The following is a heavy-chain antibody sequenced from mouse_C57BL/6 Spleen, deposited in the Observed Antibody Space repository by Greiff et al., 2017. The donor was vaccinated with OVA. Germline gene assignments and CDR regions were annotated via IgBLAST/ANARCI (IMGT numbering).Heavy chain of an antibody. CDR3: ARSESGLTGTRFAY. D-gene: IGHD4-1*01. Sequence: QVQLQQSGAELVRPGTSVKVSCKASGYAFTNYLIEWVKQRPGQGLEWIGVINPGSGGTNYNEKFKGKATLTADKSSSTAYMQLSSLTSEDSAVYFCARSESGLTGTRFAYWGQGTLVTVSA. V-gene: IGHV1-54*01. CDR1: GYAFTNYL. CDR2: INPGSGGT. J-gene: IGHJ3*01.